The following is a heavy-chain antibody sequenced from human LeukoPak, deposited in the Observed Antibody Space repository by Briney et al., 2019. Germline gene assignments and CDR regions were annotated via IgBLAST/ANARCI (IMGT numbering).Heavy chain of an antibody. CDR2: ISYDGTNR. CDR1: GFILSTHG. CDR3: ARPRIALAATSYFDY. J-gene: IGHJ4*02. D-gene: IGHD2-15*01. Sequence: AGGSLRPSCAASGFILSTHGMHWVRQAPGKGLEWVTFISYDGTNRYYADSVKGRFTISRDNSKNTLSLQMNSLREEDTAIYYCARPRIALAATSYFDYWGQGTLVTVSS. V-gene: IGHV3-33*05.